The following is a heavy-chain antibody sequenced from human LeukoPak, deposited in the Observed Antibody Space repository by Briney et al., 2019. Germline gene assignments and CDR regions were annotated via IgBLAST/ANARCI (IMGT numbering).Heavy chain of an antibody. CDR2: IRSDGSNT. CDR3: AKGGSSYSYSFDD. V-gene: IGHV3-30*02. D-gene: IGHD6-13*01. CDR1: GFTFSNYG. J-gene: IGHJ4*02. Sequence: PGGSLRLSCEASGFTFSNYGMHWVRQAPGKGLEWVAFIRSDGSNTYYADSVKGRFTISRDNSRNTLYLQMDSLRAEDTAVYYCAKGGSSYSYSFDDWGQGTLVTVSS.